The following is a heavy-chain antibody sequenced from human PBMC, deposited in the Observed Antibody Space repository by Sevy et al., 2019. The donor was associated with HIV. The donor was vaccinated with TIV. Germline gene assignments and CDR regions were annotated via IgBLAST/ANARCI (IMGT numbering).Heavy chain of an antibody. V-gene: IGHV1-3*01. CDR3: ARETIGSGSYYLYYYYGMDV. CDR1: GYTFTSYA. J-gene: IGHJ6*02. Sequence: ASVKVSCKASGYTFTSYAMHWVRQAPGQRLEWMRWINAGNGNTKYSQKFQGRVTITRDTSASTAYMELSSLRSEDTAVYYCARETIGSGSYYLYYYYGMDVWGQGTTVTVSS. D-gene: IGHD3-10*01. CDR2: INAGNGNT.